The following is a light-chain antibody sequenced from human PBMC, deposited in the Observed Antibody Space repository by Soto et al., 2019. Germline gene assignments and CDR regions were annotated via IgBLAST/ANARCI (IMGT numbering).Light chain of an antibody. J-gene: IGKJ4*01. CDR1: QSVSSY. Sequence: EIMLTQSPATLSLSPGERATLSCRASQSVSSYLAWYQQKPGQAPRLLIYDASNRATGIPARFSGSGSGTEFTLTISSLQSEDFAVYYCQQYIRWPLTFGGGTKVDIK. CDR3: QQYIRWPLT. V-gene: IGKV3-11*01. CDR2: DAS.